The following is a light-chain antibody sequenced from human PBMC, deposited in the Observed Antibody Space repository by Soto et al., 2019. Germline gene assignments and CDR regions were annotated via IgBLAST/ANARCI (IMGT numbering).Light chain of an antibody. J-gene: IGKJ4*01. CDR2: GAS. CDR1: QSVSSSY. Sequence: EILLTQSPGTLSLSPGERATLSCRARQSVSSSYLAWYQQKPGQAPRLLIYGASSRATGIPDRFSGSGSGTDFTLTISRLEPEDFAVYYCQQYGSSPVLTFGGGTKVDIK. V-gene: IGKV3-20*01. CDR3: QQYGSSPVLT.